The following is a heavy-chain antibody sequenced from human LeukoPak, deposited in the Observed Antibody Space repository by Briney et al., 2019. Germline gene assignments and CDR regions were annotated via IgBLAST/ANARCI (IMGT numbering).Heavy chain of an antibody. Sequence: PGGSLRLSCAASGLTFDDYAMHWVRQAPGKGLEWVSGISWNSGSIGYADSVKGRFTISRDNAKNSLYLQMNSLRAEDTALYYCAKGYFDWLFPFDYWGQGTLVTVSS. CDR3: AKGYFDWLFPFDY. J-gene: IGHJ4*02. CDR2: ISWNSGSI. D-gene: IGHD3-9*01. V-gene: IGHV3-9*01. CDR1: GLTFDDYA.